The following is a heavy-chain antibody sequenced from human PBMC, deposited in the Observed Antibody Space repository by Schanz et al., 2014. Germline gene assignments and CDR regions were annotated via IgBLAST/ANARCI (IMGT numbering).Heavy chain of an antibody. D-gene: IGHD3-10*01. J-gene: IGHJ4*02. V-gene: IGHV3-23*01. CDR3: VRDELLWFGEVLSLDY. CDR1: GFSFGTYA. CDR2: ISDSGDTA. Sequence: EVHLLESGGGLVQPGGSLRLSCAASGFSFGTYAMSWVRQAPGKGLEWVSLISDSGDTAYYADSVKGRFTISRDNFKGALYLQMSSLRAEDTALYYCVRDELLWFGEVLSLDYWGQGALVTVSS.